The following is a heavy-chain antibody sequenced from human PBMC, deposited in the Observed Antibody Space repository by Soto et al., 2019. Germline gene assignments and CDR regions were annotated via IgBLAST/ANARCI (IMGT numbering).Heavy chain of an antibody. D-gene: IGHD6-19*01. V-gene: IGHV2-5*02. CDR2: LYWDDAK. CDR1: GCSLNTNAVG. CDR3: AHRRVRDSSGENFAS. Sequence: QITLKESGPTLVKPTQTLTLTCTFSGCSLNTNAVGVAWIRQPPGKALEWLELLYWDDAKRYSPSLKSRLTITTDTSKNQVVLTMTNMDPEDTATYYCAHRRVRDSSGENFASWCQGTLVTVSS. J-gene: IGHJ4*02.